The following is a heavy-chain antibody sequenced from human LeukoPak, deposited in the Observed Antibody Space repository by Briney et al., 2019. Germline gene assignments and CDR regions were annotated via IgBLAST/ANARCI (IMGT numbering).Heavy chain of an antibody. J-gene: IGHJ4*02. CDR1: GFTFSNAW. CDR3: TTEAIASSGYYYTPGGGVY. V-gene: IGHV3-15*01. D-gene: IGHD3-22*01. Sequence: GGSLRLSCAASGFTFSNAWMSWVRQAPGKGLEWVGRIKSKTDGGTTDYAAPVKGRFTISRDDSKNTLYLQMNSLKTEDTAVYYCTTEAIASSGYYYTPGGGVYWGQGTLVTVSS. CDR2: IKSKTDGGTT.